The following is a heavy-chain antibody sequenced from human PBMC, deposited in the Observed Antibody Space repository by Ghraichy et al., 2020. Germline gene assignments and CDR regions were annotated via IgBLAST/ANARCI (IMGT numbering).Heavy chain of an antibody. CDR2: ISPNNGRT. Sequence: ASVKVSCKASEYTFTAFHVHWVRQAPGQGLEWMGWISPNNGRTNYAEEFQGRVTMTSDVSISTAYMELSRLRSDDTAVYYCARGKITMMDFWGQGTLVTVSS. D-gene: IGHD3-22*01. CDR3: ARGKITMMDF. J-gene: IGHJ4*02. V-gene: IGHV1-2*02. CDR1: EYTFTAFH.